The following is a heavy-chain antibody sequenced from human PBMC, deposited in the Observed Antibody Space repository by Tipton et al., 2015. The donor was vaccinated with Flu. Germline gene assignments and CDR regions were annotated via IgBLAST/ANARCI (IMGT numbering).Heavy chain of an antibody. J-gene: IGHJ3*02. Sequence: QVQSGGGVVQPGRSLRLSCAASGFTFSSYWMHWVRQAPGKGLVWVSRINTDGSTTNYADSVEGRFTIYRDNAKKTLYLDMNSLRAEDAAVYYCARISRLYEDSTSLAFDMWGQGTVVTVSS. V-gene: IGHV3-74*02. CDR2: INTDGSTT. CDR3: ARISRLYEDSTSLAFDM. D-gene: IGHD2/OR15-2a*01. CDR1: GFTFSSYW.